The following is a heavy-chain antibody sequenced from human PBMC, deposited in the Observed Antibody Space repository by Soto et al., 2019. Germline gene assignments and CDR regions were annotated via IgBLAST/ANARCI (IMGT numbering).Heavy chain of an antibody. V-gene: IGHV4-61*01. D-gene: IGHD3-3*01. CDR3: ARETRYDDFWSGYPSDYCYGRDV. CDR1: GGSVSSGSYY. Sequence: QVQLQESGPGLVKPSETLSLTGTVSGGSVSSGSYYWSWIRQPPGQGLEWIGYIYYSGRTNYTPSLKSRVTSSVDTFKNQISQKLSSVTAADTAAYYGARETRYDDFWSGYPSDYCYGRDVGGQGTTVTVSS. CDR2: IYYSGRT. J-gene: IGHJ6*02.